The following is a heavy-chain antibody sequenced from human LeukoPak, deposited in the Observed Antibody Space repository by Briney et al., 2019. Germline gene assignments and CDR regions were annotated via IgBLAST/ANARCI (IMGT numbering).Heavy chain of an antibody. D-gene: IGHD6-19*01. V-gene: IGHV1-69*05. Sequence: GSSVKVSCKASGDTFSSYAISWVRQAPGQGLEWMGRIIPIVGTANYAQKFQGRVTITTDESTSTAYMELSSLRSEDTAVYYCARDPESCGWYNNWFEPWGQGTLVTVSS. CDR2: IIPIVGTA. J-gene: IGHJ5*02. CDR1: GDTFSSYA. CDR3: ARDPESCGWYNNWFEP.